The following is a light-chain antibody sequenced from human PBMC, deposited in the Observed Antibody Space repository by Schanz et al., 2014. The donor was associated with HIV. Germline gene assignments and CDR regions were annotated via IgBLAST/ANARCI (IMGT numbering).Light chain of an antibody. V-gene: IGLV2-14*03. Sequence: QSALTQPASVSGSPGQSISISCTGTSGDVGSYNYVSWYQQHPGKAPKLMIYDVSNRPSGVSSRFSGSKSGSAASLTVSGLQAEDEADYYCSSYTSTSTYVFGTGTKLTVL. J-gene: IGLJ1*01. CDR2: DVS. CDR3: SSYTSTSTYV. CDR1: SGDVGSYNY.